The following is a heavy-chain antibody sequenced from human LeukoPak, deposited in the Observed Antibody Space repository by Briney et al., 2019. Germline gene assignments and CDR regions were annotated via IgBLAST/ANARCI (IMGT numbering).Heavy chain of an antibody. CDR1: GFTLSSHD. J-gene: IGHJ3*01. D-gene: IGHD1-1*01. Sequence: RGSLRLSCAASGFTLSSHDMHWVRQASGKGLEWVSAIAISGNRYYSRSVKGRFTISRENGKNALYLQMNSLRAEDTALYYCARESSITSGTTGETFDFWGQGTTVTVPS. CDR3: ARESSITSGTTGETFDF. V-gene: IGHV3-13*01. CDR2: IAISGNR.